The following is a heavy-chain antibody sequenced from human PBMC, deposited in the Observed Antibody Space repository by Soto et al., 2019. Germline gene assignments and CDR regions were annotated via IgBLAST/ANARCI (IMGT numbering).Heavy chain of an antibody. CDR2: IWYDGSNK. D-gene: IGHD2-21*02. V-gene: IGHV3-33*01. CDR1: GFTFSSYG. J-gene: IGHJ6*02. Sequence: GGSLRLSCAASGFTFSSYGMHWVRQAPGKGLEWVAVIWYDGSNKYYADSVKGRFTISRDNSKNTLYLQMNSLRAEDTAVYYCARVLKSSEVVTRAYHYYYGMDVWGQGTTVTVSS. CDR3: ARVLKSSEVVTRAYHYYYGMDV.